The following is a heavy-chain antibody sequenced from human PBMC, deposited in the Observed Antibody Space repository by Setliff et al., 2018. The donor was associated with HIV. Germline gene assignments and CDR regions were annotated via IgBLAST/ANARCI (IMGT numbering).Heavy chain of an antibody. Sequence: PGESLKISCKGSGYSFTSYWIGWVRQMPGKGLEWMGIIYPGDSDTRYSPSFQGQVTISADKSTSTAYLQWSSLKASDTAMYYCARGPHYYDSSGYFNYWGQGTLVTVSS. CDR1: GYSFTSYW. V-gene: IGHV5-51*01. D-gene: IGHD3-22*01. J-gene: IGHJ4*02. CDR3: ARGPHYYDSSGYFNY. CDR2: IYPGDSDT.